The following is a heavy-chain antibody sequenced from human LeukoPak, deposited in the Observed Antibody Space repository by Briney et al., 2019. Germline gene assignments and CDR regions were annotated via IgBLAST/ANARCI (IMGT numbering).Heavy chain of an antibody. CDR2: ISWDSRSK. CDR1: GFTFEDYA. Sequence: GGSLRLSCAASGFTFEDYAMHWVRQAPGRGLEWVSGISWDSRSKTYADSVKGRFTISRDNAENSLYLQMNSLRGEDTALYYCAKEPSGNYYMDVWGKGTTVTVSS. CDR3: AKEPSGNYYMDV. J-gene: IGHJ6*03. V-gene: IGHV3-9*01.